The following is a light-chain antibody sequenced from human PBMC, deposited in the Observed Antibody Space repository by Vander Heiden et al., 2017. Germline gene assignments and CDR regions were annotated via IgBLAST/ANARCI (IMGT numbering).Light chain of an antibody. J-gene: IGKJ5*01. CDR3: QQSYRTPIT. CDR1: QSISSY. V-gene: IGKV1-39*01. Sequence: DIQMTQFPSSLSASAGDRVTITCRASQSISSYLNWYQQKPGKVPHLLIYAASSLQSGVPSRFSGSGSGTDFTLTISRLQPEDFATYYCQQSYRTPITFGQGTRLEI. CDR2: AAS.